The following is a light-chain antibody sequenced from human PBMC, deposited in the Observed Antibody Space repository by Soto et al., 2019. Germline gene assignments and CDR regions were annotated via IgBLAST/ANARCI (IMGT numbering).Light chain of an antibody. CDR3: SSYTSSSTWV. Sequence: SALTQPASVSGSPGQSITISCTGTSSDVGGYNYVSWYQQHPGKAPKLMIYEVNNRPSGVSNRFSGSKSGNTASLTIPGLQAEDEADYYCSSYTSSSTWVFGGGTKLTVL. J-gene: IGLJ3*02. CDR1: SSDVGGYNY. CDR2: EVN. V-gene: IGLV2-14*01.